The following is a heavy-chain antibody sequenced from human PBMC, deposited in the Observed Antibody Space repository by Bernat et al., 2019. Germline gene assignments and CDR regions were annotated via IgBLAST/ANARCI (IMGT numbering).Heavy chain of an antibody. J-gene: IGHJ5*02. CDR3: AGEGSYGDYNWFDP. CDR1: GFTFSSYG. V-gene: IGHV3-33*01. Sequence: QVQLVESGGGVVQPGRSLRLPCAASGFTFSSYGMHWVRQAPGKGLEWVAVIWYDGSNKDDADPVKGRFTMSSDQSKNPLYLQMTRVGAEDTAVYYCAGEGSYGDYNWFDPWGQGTMVTVSS. CDR2: IWYDGSNK. D-gene: IGHD4-17*01.